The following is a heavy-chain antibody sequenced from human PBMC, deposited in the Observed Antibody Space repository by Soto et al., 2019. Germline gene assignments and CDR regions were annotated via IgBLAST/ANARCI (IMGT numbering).Heavy chain of an antibody. D-gene: IGHD6-13*01. V-gene: IGHV3-49*03. Sequence: GGSLRLSCTASGFTFGDYAMSWFRQAPGKGLEWVGFIRSKAYGGTTEYAASVKGRFTISRDDSKSIAYLQMNSLKTEDTAVYYCTRRPPSGVRSWQLFDYWGQGTLVTVSS. CDR1: GFTFGDYA. CDR2: IRSKAYGGTT. CDR3: TRRPPSGVRSWQLFDY. J-gene: IGHJ4*02.